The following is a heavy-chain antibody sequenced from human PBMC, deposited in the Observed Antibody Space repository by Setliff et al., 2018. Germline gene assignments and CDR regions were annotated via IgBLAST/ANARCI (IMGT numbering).Heavy chain of an antibody. V-gene: IGHV4-39*07. CDR2: IYYSGST. J-gene: IGHJ4*02. Sequence: SETLSLTCTVSGGSISSSSYYWGWIRQPPGKGLEWIGSIYYSGSTYYNPSLKGRVTISVDTSKNQFSLKLSSVTAADTAVYYCASRATYYNFWSGYYLYWGQGTLVTVSS. CDR3: ASRATYYNFWSGYYLY. D-gene: IGHD3-3*01. CDR1: GGSISSSSYY.